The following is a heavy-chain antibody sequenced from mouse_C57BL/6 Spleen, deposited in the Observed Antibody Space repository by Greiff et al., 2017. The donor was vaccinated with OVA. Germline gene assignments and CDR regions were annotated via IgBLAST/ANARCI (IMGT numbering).Heavy chain of an antibody. D-gene: IGHD2-3*01. Sequence: EVMLVESGPELVKPGASVKISCKASGYSFTGYYMNWVKQSPEKSLEWIGEINPSTGGTTYNQKFKAKATLTVDKSSSTAYMQLKSLTSEDSAVYYCARWKIYDGYYDYWGQGTTLTVSS. CDR3: ARWKIYDGYYDY. V-gene: IGHV1-42*01. CDR1: GYSFTGYY. J-gene: IGHJ2*01. CDR2: INPSTGGT.